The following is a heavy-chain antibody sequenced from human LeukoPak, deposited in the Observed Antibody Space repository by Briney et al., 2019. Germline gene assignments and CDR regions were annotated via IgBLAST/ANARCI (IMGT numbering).Heavy chain of an antibody. V-gene: IGHV1-69*01. CDR1: GGTLSNYA. J-gene: IGHJ4*02. CDR2: IIPILGTA. D-gene: IGHD3-22*01. Sequence: ASVKVSCKTSGGTLSNYAISWVRQAPGQGLEWMGGIIPILGTANYAQKFQGRVTITADESTTTAYMELNRLRSEDTAVYYCARDRYYDSRGNFYESGYWGQGTLVTVSS. CDR3: ARDRYYDSRGNFYESGY.